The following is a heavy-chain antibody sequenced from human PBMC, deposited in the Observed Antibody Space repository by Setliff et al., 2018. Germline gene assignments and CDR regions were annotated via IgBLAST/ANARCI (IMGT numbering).Heavy chain of an antibody. CDR2: MSNDGSDK. Sequence: GGSLRLSCAASGVTLSRHAMHWVRQAPGKGLEWVAVMSNDGSDKNYADSVKGRFTISRDNSKNTLYLQMNSLRAEDTAVYYCARTYCSDTSCYDYYYYMDVWGKGTTVTVSS. CDR1: GVTLSRHA. V-gene: IGHV3-30*01. CDR3: ARTYCSDTSCYDYYYYMDV. D-gene: IGHD2-2*01. J-gene: IGHJ6*03.